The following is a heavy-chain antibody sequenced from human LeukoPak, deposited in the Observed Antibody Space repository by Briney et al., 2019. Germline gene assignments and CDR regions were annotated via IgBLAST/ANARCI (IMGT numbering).Heavy chain of an antibody. CDR2: IYPGDSDT. J-gene: IGHJ5*02. V-gene: IGHV5-51*01. CDR3: VRTSGWYLSWFDP. CDR1: GYSFTNYW. D-gene: IGHD6-19*01. Sequence: GESLKISCKGSGYSFTNYWIGWVRQMPGKGLEWMAIIYPGDSDTGYSPSFQGQVTISVDKSISTAYMQWSSLKASDTAIYYCVRTSGWYLSWFDPWGQGTLVTVPS.